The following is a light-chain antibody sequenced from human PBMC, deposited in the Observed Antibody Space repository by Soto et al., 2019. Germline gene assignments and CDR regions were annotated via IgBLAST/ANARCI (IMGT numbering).Light chain of an antibody. Sequence: AIQLTQSPSSLSASVGDRVSITCRASQAISSALAWYQQKPGKAPKLLIYDASNLQGGVPSRFIGSGSGTDFTLTISGLQTEDFATYYCHQFSTYPFTFGPGTKVDVK. CDR2: DAS. V-gene: IGKV1-13*02. CDR3: HQFSTYPFT. CDR1: QAISSA. J-gene: IGKJ3*01.